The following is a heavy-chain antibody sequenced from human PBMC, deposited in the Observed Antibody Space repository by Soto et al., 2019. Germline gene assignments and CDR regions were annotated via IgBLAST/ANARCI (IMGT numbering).Heavy chain of an antibody. CDR3: ARGLPLAADY. CDR1: GYTFTSYA. Sequence: QVQLVQSGAEEKKPGASVKVSCKASGYTFTSYAIHWVRQAPGQRLEWMGWINAGNGNTKYSQKFQDRVTITRDTSASTAYMELSSLRSEDTAVHYCARGLPLAADYWGQGTLVTVSS. J-gene: IGHJ4*02. CDR2: INAGNGNT. V-gene: IGHV1-3*05.